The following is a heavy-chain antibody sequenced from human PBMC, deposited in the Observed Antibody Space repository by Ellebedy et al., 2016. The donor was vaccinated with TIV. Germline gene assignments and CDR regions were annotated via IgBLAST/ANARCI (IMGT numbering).Heavy chain of an antibody. CDR2: IYYSGST. Sequence: SETLSLXXTVSGGSISSGGYYWSWIRQHPGKGLEWIGYIYYSGSTYYNPSLKSRVTISVDTSKNQFSLKLSSVTAADTAVYYCARAFPKDYGDYGELDAFDIWGQGTMVTVSS. CDR1: GGSISSGGYY. D-gene: IGHD4-17*01. J-gene: IGHJ3*02. CDR3: ARAFPKDYGDYGELDAFDI. V-gene: IGHV4-31*03.